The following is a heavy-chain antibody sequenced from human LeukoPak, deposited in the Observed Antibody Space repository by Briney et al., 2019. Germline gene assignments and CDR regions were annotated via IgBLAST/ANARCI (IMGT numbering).Heavy chain of an antibody. Sequence: SETLSLTCTVSGYSISSGYYWGWIRQPPGKGLEWIGYIYYSGSTNYNPSLKSRVTISVDTSKNQFSLKLSSVTAADTAVYYCARAIDYYGSGSYYLDYWGQGTLVTVSS. CDR3: ARAIDYYGSGSYYLDY. V-gene: IGHV4-61*01. J-gene: IGHJ4*02. CDR2: IYYSGST. CDR1: GYSISSGYY. D-gene: IGHD3-10*01.